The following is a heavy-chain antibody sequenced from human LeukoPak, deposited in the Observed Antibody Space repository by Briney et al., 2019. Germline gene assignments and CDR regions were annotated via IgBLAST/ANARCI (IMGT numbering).Heavy chain of an antibody. CDR2: ISSDESDK. D-gene: IGHD6-13*01. V-gene: IGHV3-30-3*01. CDR1: GFTSSNYA. CDR3: ARRGSGYSSSHIDY. J-gene: IGHJ4*02. Sequence: GGSLRLSCAASGFTSSNYAMHWVRQAPGKGLEWVAFISSDESDKYYADSVKGRFTISRDNSKNTLYLQMNSLRAEDTAVYYCARRGSGYSSSHIDYWGQGTLVTVSS.